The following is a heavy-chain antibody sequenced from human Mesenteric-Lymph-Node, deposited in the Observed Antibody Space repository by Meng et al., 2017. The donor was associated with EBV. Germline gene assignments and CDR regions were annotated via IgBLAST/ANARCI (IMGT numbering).Heavy chain of an antibody. J-gene: IGHJ4*02. CDR2: ISGSGDAV. V-gene: IGHV3-11*01. CDR1: RVTFSDYF. CDR3: ARFLYSSAYY. Sequence: QWVGARAGLVKHVGSLGLSVGASRVTFSDYFMSWVRQAPGKGLEWIAYISGSGDAVYYADSVKGRFTVSRDNAKNSLYLQLNSLRVDDTAVYYCARFLYSSAYYWGLGTLVTVSS. D-gene: IGHD6-6*01.